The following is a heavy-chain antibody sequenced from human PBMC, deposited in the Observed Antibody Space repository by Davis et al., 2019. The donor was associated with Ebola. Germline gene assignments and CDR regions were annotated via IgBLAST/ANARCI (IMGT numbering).Heavy chain of an antibody. CDR2: INAGNGNT. J-gene: IGHJ6*02. Sequence: AASVKVSCKASGYTFTSYDINWVRQATVQRLEWMGWINAGNGNTKYSQKFQGRVTITRDTSASTAYMELSSLRSEDTAVYYCARGTLGYCSSTSCYEGYYYGMDVWGQGTTVTVSS. CDR3: ARGTLGYCSSTSCYEGYYYGMDV. V-gene: IGHV1-3*01. D-gene: IGHD2-2*01. CDR1: GYTFTSYD.